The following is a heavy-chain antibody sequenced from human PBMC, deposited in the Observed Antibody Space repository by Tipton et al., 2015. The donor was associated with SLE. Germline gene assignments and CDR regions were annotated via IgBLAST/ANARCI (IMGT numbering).Heavy chain of an antibody. V-gene: IGHV4-59*11. CDR3: ARDGGGVGIAYFDY. Sequence: TLSLTCTVSGGSISSHYWSWIRQPPGKGLEWIGYIYYSGSPNYNPSLKSRVTISLDTSKNQFSLNVSSVTAADTAMYYCARDGGGVGIAYFDYGGQGGLVTVSS. CDR2: IYYSGSP. CDR1: GGSISSHY. D-gene: IGHD2-21*01. J-gene: IGHJ4*02.